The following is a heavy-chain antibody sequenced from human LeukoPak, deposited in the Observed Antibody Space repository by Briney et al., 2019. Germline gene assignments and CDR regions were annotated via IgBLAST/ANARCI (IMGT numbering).Heavy chain of an antibody. V-gene: IGHV3-43D*03. CDR1: GITFDDYA. J-gene: IGHJ6*03. CDR3: AKGKSYGGYYYYMDV. Sequence: AGGSLRLSCAASGITFDDYAMHWVRQAPGKGLEWVSLISWDGGSTYYADSVKGRFTISRDNSKNSLYLQMNSLRAEDTALYYCAKGKSYGGYYYYMDVWGKGTTVTVSS. D-gene: IGHD3-10*01. CDR2: ISWDGGST.